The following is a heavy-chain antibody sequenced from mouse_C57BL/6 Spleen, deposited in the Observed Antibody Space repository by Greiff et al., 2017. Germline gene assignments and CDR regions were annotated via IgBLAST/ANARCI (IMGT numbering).Heavy chain of an antibody. CDR3: ARSDGSSLAWFAY. Sequence: VQLQQSGPELVKPGASVKISCKASGYAFSSSWMNWVKQRPGKGLEWIGRIYPGDGDTNYNGKFKGKATLTADKTSSTAYMQLSSLTSEDSAVXFCARSDGSSLAWFAYWGQGTLVTVSA. J-gene: IGHJ3*01. CDR1: GYAFSSSW. D-gene: IGHD1-1*01. CDR2: IYPGDGDT. V-gene: IGHV1-82*01.